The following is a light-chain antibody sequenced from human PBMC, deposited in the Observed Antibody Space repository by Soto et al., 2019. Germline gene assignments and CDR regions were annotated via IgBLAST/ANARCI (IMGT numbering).Light chain of an antibody. CDR2: KVS. J-gene: IGKJ1*01. CDR3: QHYNDDSGT. CDR1: QNINSW. V-gene: IGKV1-5*03. Sequence: IQMNQSPSTLSASVGDRVTITCRASQNINSWLAWYQQKPGKAPKHLNHKVSLFQSGAPSRFSGSESGREYTRTTSSLQPDDSETDYGQHYNDDSGTFGQGTKVYI.